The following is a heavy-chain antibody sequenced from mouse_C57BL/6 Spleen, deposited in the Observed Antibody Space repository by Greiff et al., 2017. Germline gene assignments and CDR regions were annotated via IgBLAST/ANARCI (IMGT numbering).Heavy chain of an antibody. V-gene: IGHV5-6*01. Sequence: EVKLMESGGDLVKPGGSLKLSCAASGFTFSSYGMSWVRQTPDKRLEWVATISSGGSYTYYPDSVKGRFTISRDNAKNTLYLQMSSLKSDDPAMYYCARHRNGYPYDFGYWGQGTTLTVSS. J-gene: IGHJ2*01. CDR3: ARHRNGYPYDFGY. CDR2: ISSGGSYT. CDR1: GFTFSSYG. D-gene: IGHD2-2*01.